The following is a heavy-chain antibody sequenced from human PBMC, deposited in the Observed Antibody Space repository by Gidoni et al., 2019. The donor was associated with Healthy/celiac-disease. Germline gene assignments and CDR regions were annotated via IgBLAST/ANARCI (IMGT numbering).Heavy chain of an antibody. D-gene: IGHD4-17*01. Sequence: EVQLVESWGGLVKPGKSLRLSCAASGFTFSNAWMSWVRQAPGKGLGWVGRIKSKTDGGTTDYAAPVKGRFTISRDDSKNTLYLQMNSLKTEDTAVYYCTTGAYYGDSGTFDYWGQGTLVTVSS. J-gene: IGHJ4*02. V-gene: IGHV3-15*01. CDR1: GFTFSNAW. CDR2: IKSKTDGGTT. CDR3: TTGAYYGDSGTFDY.